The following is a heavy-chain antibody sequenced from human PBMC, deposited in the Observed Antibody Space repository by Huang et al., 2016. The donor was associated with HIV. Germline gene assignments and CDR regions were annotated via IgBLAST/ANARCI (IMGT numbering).Heavy chain of an antibody. CDR1: GFNFNDHG. J-gene: IGHJ4*02. Sequence: EVQLVDSGGGLAQPGESLRLACGASGFNFNDHGMHRVRQVPGKGLEWVSGISWNSENMAYADSVKGRFTISRDNDKKSLYLQMNSLRTEDMAFYYCGRSSSGELFWGGLDYWGQGALVTVSS. D-gene: IGHD3-10*01. V-gene: IGHV3-9*03. CDR2: ISWNSENM. CDR3: GRSSSGELFWGGLDY.